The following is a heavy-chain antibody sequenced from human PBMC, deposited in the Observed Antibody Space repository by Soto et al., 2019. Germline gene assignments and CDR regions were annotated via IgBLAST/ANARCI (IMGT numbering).Heavy chain of an antibody. CDR1: GFTFSSYA. V-gene: IGHV3-23*01. CDR3: AKVFYYYDSSGYYYFDY. CDR2: ISGSGSTI. Sequence: EVQLLESGGGLVQPGRSLRLSCAASGFTFSSYAVSWVRQAPGKGPEWISSISGSGSTIYYADSVKGRFTISRDNSKNTLYLQMSSLRAEDTAVYYCAKVFYYYDSSGYYYFDYWGQGTLVTVSS. D-gene: IGHD3-22*01. J-gene: IGHJ4*02.